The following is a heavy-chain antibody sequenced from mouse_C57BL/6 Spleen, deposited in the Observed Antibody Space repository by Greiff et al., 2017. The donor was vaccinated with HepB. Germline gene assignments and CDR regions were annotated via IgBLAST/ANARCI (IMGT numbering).Heavy chain of an antibody. J-gene: IGHJ2*01. CDR2: ISYDGSN. CDR3: ARRSFYYYGSSYYFDY. D-gene: IGHD1-1*01. CDR1: GYSITSGYY. V-gene: IGHV3-6*01. Sequence: EVKLMESGPGLVKPSQSLSLTCSVTGYSITSGYYWNWIRQFPGNKLEWMGYISYDGSNNYNPSLKNRISITRDTSKNQFFLKLNSVTTEDTATYYCARRSFYYYGSSYYFDYWGQGTTLTVSS.